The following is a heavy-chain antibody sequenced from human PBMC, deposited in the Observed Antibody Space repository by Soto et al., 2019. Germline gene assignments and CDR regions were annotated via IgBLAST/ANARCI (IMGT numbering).Heavy chain of an antibody. CDR2: INPNSGGT. CDR3: ARDRVSNAAASYYSYSGMVV. CDR1: GYTFTGYY. J-gene: IGHJ6*02. Sequence: GAAVTLACKASGYTFTGYYMHWVRQAPGQGLEWMGWINPNSGGTNYAQKFQGRVTMTRDASISTASMDLRRLRSDDTAVYYCARDRVSNAAASYYSYSGMVVWGQGTLVTV. D-gene: IGHD2-8*01. V-gene: IGHV1-2*02.